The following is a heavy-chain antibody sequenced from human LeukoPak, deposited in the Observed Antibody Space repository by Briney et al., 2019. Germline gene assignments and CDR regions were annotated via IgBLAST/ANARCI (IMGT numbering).Heavy chain of an antibody. J-gene: IGHJ5*02. CDR3: ARDYGGNCLWFEP. Sequence: SETLSLTCTVSGVSISIYYWSWIRQPAGRGLEWVGRIYTSGSTNYNPSLKSRVTMYIETYKNQFHLKLSSVNAADTAVYYCARDYGGNCLWFEPWGQGTLVTVP. D-gene: IGHD4-23*01. CDR2: IYTSGST. V-gene: IGHV4-4*07. CDR1: GVSISIYY.